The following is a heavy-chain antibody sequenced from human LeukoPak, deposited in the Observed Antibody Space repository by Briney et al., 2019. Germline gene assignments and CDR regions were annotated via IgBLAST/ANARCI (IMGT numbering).Heavy chain of an antibody. J-gene: IGHJ5*02. CDR3: ARHSGIAVAP. CDR2: IHPGDSET. Sequence: AGSLKISCNGSGYSFTSYWIGRGRQLPRESLEWMGIIHPGDSETRYSPSFQGKVTISADNSVSTAYLQWSSLKASDTAMDYCARHSGIAVAPWGQGTLVTVSS. D-gene: IGHD6-19*01. V-gene: IGHV5-51*01. CDR1: GYSFTSYW.